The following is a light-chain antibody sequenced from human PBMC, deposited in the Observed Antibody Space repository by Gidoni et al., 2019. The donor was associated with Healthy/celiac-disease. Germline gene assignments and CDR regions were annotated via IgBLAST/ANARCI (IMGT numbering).Light chain of an antibody. CDR3: SSYTSSSTRVV. CDR2: EVS. Sequence: QSALTQPASVSGSPGQSITISCTGTSRDVGCYNYVSWYQQHPGTAPKLMIYEVSNRPSGVSNRFSGSKSGNTASLTISGLQAEDEADYYCSSYTSSSTRVVFGGGTKLTVL. V-gene: IGLV2-14*01. CDR1: SRDVGCYNY. J-gene: IGLJ2*01.